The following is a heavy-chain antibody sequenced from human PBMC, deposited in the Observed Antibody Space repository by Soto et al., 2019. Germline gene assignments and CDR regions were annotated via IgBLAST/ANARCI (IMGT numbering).Heavy chain of an antibody. CDR1: GYTFTSYD. J-gene: IGHJ5*02. D-gene: IGHD3-3*01. V-gene: IGHV1-8*01. Sequence: ASVKVSCKASGYTFTSYDINWGRQATGQGLERMGLMNPNSGNTGYAQKFQGRVTMTRNTSISTAYMELSSLRSEDTAVYYCARTALVNVLRFLEWLSPPGWFDPWGQGTLVTVSS. CDR3: ARTALVNVLRFLEWLSPPGWFDP. CDR2: MNPNSGNT.